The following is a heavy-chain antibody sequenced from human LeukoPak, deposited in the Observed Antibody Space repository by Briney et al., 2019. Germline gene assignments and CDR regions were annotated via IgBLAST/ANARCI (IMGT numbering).Heavy chain of an antibody. CDR2: INEDGSKK. V-gene: IGHV3-7*01. Sequence: GGSLRLSCAASGFVFSGYWMSWVRQAPGKGLEWVANINEDGSKKHYLDSVEGRFTISRDNAKNSLYLQMNSLRAEDTAVYYCARDDRYCSGGSCYSIDYWGQGTLVTVSS. D-gene: IGHD2-15*01. CDR3: ARDDRYCSGGSCYSIDY. J-gene: IGHJ4*02. CDR1: GFVFSGYW.